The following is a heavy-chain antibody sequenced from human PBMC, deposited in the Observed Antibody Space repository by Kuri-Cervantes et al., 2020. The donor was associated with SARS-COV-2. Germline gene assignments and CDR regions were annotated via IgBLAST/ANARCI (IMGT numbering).Heavy chain of an antibody. J-gene: IGHJ4*02. Sequence: GSLRLSCTVSGGSISSSSYYWGWIRQPPGKGLEWIGSIYYSGSTYYNPSLKSRVTISVDTSKNQFSLKLSSVTAADTAVYYCARRSYYYDSSGYPQYYFDYWGQGTLVTVSS. D-gene: IGHD3-22*01. CDR3: ARRSYYYDSSGYPQYYFDY. CDR2: IYYSGST. V-gene: IGHV4-39*01. CDR1: GGSISSSSYY.